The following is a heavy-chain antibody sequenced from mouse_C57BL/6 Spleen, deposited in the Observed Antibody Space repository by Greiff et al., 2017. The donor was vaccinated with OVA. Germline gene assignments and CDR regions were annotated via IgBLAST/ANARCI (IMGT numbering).Heavy chain of an antibody. CDR2: ISSGGSYT. J-gene: IGHJ2*01. Sequence: EVHLVESGGDLVKPGGSLKLSCAASGFTFSSYGMSWVRQTPDKRLEWVATISSGGSYTYYPDSVKGRFTISRDNAKNTLYLQMSSLKSEDTAMYYCARHEDGYLDYWGQGTTLTVSS. D-gene: IGHD2-3*01. V-gene: IGHV5-6*01. CDR3: ARHEDGYLDY. CDR1: GFTFSSYG.